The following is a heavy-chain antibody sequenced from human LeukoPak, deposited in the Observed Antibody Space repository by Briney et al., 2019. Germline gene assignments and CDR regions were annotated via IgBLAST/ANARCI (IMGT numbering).Heavy chain of an antibody. CDR1: GFTFSNAW. Sequence: GGSLRLSCAASGFTFSNAWMSWVRQAPGKGLEWVGRIKSKTDGGTTDYAAPVKGRFTISRDDSKNTLYLQMNSLRAEDTAVYYCAKVGDMYSGSYDYWGQGTLVTVSS. CDR2: IKSKTDGGTT. D-gene: IGHD1-26*01. CDR3: AKVGDMYSGSYDY. J-gene: IGHJ4*02. V-gene: IGHV3-15*01.